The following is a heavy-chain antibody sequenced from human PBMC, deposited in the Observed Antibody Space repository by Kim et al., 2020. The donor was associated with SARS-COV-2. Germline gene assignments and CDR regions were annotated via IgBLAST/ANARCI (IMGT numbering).Heavy chain of an antibody. Sequence: NPSLKSRVTISVDTSKNQFSLKLSSVTAADTAVYYCARSGAFYYYYYMDVWGKGTTVTVSS. D-gene: IGHD3-10*01. CDR3: ARSGAFYYYYYMDV. V-gene: IGHV4-59*01. J-gene: IGHJ6*03.